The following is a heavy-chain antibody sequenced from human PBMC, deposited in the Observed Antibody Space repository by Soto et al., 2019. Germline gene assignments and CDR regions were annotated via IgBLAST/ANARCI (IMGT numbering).Heavy chain of an antibody. Sequence: QVQLVESGGGVVQPGRSLRLSCAASGFTFSNYGMHWVRQAPGTGLEWVAVIWYAGSNKYYADSVKDRFSISRDNSENTLFLQMNNLRADDTAVYYCARGKGHSSVWFDYWGQGTLVTVSS. CDR3: ARGKGHSSVWFDY. J-gene: IGHJ4*02. CDR1: GFTFSNYG. D-gene: IGHD6-19*01. V-gene: IGHV3-33*01. CDR2: IWYAGSNK.